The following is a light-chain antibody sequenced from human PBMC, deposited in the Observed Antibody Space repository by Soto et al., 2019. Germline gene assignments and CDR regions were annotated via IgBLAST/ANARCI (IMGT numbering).Light chain of an antibody. Sequence: VLSQSPATLSLSPGERATLSCRASQSASSYLAWYQQKPGQAPRLLIYDASNRATGIPARFSGSGSGTDFTLTISSLEPEDFAVYYCQQRSNWPPLTFGGGTKVDIK. V-gene: IGKV3-11*01. CDR2: DAS. CDR1: QSASSY. J-gene: IGKJ4*01. CDR3: QQRSNWPPLT.